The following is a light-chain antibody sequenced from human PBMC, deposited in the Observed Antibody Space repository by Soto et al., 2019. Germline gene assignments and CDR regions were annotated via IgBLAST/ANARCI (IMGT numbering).Light chain of an antibody. CDR1: SSDVGGYNY. CDR2: EVS. CDR3: SSYTSSSTLV. Sequence: QSALTQPASVSGSPGQSITISCTGTSSDVGGYNYVSWYQQHPGKAPKLMIYEVSNRPSGVSNRFSGSKSGNTASLTISGLQAEYEADYHCSSYTSSSTLVFGGGTKVTVL. J-gene: IGLJ2*01. V-gene: IGLV2-14*01.